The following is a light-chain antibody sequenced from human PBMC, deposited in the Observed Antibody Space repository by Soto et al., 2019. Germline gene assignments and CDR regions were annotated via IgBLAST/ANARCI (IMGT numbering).Light chain of an antibody. V-gene: IGKV3-11*01. CDR1: QSVSNK. J-gene: IGKJ4*01. Sequence: IVLSQSPGTLYLSPGEGATPSSRATQSVSNKLAWYQQKPGRAPTLLIYNTCIRAAGIPANFTGSASGTDFTLTISSLEPEDFAGYYCHEGGTGHTFGGGAMVEIK. CDR2: NTC. CDR3: HEGGTGHT.